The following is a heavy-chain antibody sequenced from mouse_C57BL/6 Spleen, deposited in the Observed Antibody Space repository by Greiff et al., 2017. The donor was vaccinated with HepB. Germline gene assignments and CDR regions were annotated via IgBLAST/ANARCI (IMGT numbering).Heavy chain of an antibody. J-gene: IGHJ4*01. V-gene: IGHV1-52*01. CDR3: ARGGTTAMDY. CDR2: IDPSDSET. D-gene: IGHD1-1*01. CDR1: GYTFTSYW. Sequence: QVHVKQSGAELVRPGSSVKLSCKASGYTFTSYWMHWVKQRPIQGLEWIGNIDPSDSETHYNQKFKDKATLTVDKSSSTAYMQLSSLTSEDSAVYYCARGGTTAMDYWGQGTSVTVSS.